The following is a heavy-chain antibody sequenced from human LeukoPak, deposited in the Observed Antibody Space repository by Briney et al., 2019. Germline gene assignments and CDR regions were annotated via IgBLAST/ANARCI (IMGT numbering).Heavy chain of an antibody. Sequence: GGSLRLSCAASGFTFSSYSMNWVRQAPGKGLEWVAVISYDGSNKYYADSVKGRFTISRDNSKNTLYLQMNSLRAEDTAVYYLAKDPSSGPLEYYYASDTDQWGEGSLVTVSS. V-gene: IGHV3-30*18. CDR2: ISYDGSNK. CDR3: AKDPSSGPLEYYYASDTDQ. D-gene: IGHD3-10*01. CDR1: GFTFSSYS. J-gene: IGHJ4*02.